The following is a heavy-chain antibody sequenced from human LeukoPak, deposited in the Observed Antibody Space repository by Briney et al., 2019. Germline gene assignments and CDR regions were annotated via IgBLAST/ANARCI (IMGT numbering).Heavy chain of an antibody. D-gene: IGHD2-15*01. CDR3: AKSMGYYDAFDI. Sequence: GGSLRLSCAASGFTFSSYGMHWVRQAPGKGVEWVAVISYDGSNKYYADSVKGRFTISRDNSKNTLYLQMNSLRAEDTAVYYCAKSMGYYDAFDIWGQGTMVTVSS. CDR1: GFTFSSYG. J-gene: IGHJ3*02. CDR2: ISYDGSNK. V-gene: IGHV3-30*18.